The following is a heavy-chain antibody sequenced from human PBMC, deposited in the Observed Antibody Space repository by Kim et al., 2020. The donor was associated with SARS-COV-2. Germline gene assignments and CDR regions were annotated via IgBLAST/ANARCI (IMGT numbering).Heavy chain of an antibody. Sequence: GGSLRLSCTASGFTFGDYAMSWFRQAPGKGLEWVGFIRSKAYGGTTEYAASVKGRFTISRDDSKSIAYLQMNSLKTEDTAVYYCTRDVEYQLLTYYYYGMDVWGQGTTVTVSS. CDR1: GFTFGDYA. J-gene: IGHJ6*02. CDR3: TRDVEYQLLTYYYYGMDV. D-gene: IGHD2-2*01. V-gene: IGHV3-49*03. CDR2: IRSKAYGGTT.